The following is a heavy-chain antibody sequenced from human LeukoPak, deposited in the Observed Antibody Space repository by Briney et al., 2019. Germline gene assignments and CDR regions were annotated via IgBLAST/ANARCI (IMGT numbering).Heavy chain of an antibody. CDR3: AIENSGSYREFDY. CDR2: IYTSGST. V-gene: IGHV4-4*07. CDR1: GGSISSYY. Sequence: SETLSLTCTVSGGSISSYYWSWIRQPAGKGLEWIERIYTSGSTNYNASLKSRVSMSVDTSKNQFSLKLSSVTAADTAVFYCAIENSGSYREFDYWGQGTLVTVSS. J-gene: IGHJ4*02. D-gene: IGHD1-26*01.